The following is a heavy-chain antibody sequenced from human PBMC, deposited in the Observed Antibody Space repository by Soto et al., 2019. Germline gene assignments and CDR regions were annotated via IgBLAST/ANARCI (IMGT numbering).Heavy chain of an antibody. CDR2: IKGKLDGETT. Sequence: EVQLVESGGGLVNPGGSLRLSCATSAFTFNNAWMGWVRQAPGKGLEWVGLIKGKLDGETTDYAPPVKGRFTLSRDDSKNSMYLQMNSLETDDTAVYFCTTAYVYGGNTGEGYWGQGTLVTVSS. J-gene: IGHJ4*02. CDR3: TTAYVYGGNTGEGY. V-gene: IGHV3-15*01. D-gene: IGHD4-17*01. CDR1: AFTFNNAW.